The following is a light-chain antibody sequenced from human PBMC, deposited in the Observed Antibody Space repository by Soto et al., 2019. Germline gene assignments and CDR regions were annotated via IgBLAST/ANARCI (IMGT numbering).Light chain of an antibody. CDR1: SSDVGAYKY. CDR3: TSYVGNDIWV. J-gene: IGLJ3*02. Sequence: QSALTRPPSASGSPGQSVTISCTGTSSDVGAYKYDSWYQQYPGKAPKLMIYEVTKRPSGVPDRFSGSKSGNTASLTVSGLQAEDDADYYCTSYVGNDIWVFGAGTKLTVL. CDR2: EVT. V-gene: IGLV2-8*01.